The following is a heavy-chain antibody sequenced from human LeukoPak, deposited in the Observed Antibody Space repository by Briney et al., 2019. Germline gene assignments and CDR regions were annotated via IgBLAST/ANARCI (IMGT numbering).Heavy chain of an antibody. V-gene: IGHV1-18*01. Sequence: GASVKVSRKASGYTFTSYGISWVRQAPGQGLEWMGWISAYNGNTNYAQKLQGRVTMTTDTSTSTAYMELRSLRSDDTAVYYCARAERELLRFGAFDIWGQGTVVTVSS. CDR3: ARAERELLRFGAFDI. J-gene: IGHJ3*02. CDR2: ISAYNGNT. D-gene: IGHD1-26*01. CDR1: GYTFTSYG.